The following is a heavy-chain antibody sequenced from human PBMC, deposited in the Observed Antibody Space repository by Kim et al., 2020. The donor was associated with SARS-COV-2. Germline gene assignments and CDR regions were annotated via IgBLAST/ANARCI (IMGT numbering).Heavy chain of an antibody. CDR1: GYTFTSYY. CDR2: INPSGGST. J-gene: IGHJ6*02. V-gene: IGHV1-46*01. D-gene: IGHD6-13*01. CDR3: ARSRIAAAGLIYYYYGMDV. Sequence: ASVKVSCKASGYTFTSYYMHWVRQAPGQGLEWMGIINPSGGSTSYAQKFQGRVTMTRDTSTSTVYMELSSLRSEDTAVYYCARSRIAAAGLIYYYYGMDVWGQGTTVTVSS.